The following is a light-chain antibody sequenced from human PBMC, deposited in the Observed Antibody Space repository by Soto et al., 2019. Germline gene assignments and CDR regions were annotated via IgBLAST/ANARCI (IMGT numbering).Light chain of an antibody. J-gene: IGLJ1*01. CDR2: EVS. CDR1: SSDVGGYNY. Sequence: QSVLTQPPSASGSPGQSVTISCTGTSSDVGGYNYVSWYQQHPGKAPKVMIYEVSKRPSGAPDRFSGSKSGNTASLTVSGLQAEDEADYYCSSYAGSNNLFVFGTGTKVTVL. V-gene: IGLV2-8*01. CDR3: SSYAGSNNLFV.